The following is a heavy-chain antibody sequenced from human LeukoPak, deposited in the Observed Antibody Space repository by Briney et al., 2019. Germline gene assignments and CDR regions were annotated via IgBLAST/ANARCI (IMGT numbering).Heavy chain of an antibody. V-gene: IGHV3-30*18. J-gene: IGHJ4*02. CDR3: AKSQIAAAGSTGDY. D-gene: IGHD6-13*01. CDR2: ISYDGSNK. Sequence: GGSLRLSCAASGFTFSSYGMHWVRQAPGKGLEWVAVISYDGSNKYYADSVKGRFTISRDNSKNTLYLQMNSLRAEDTAVYYCAKSQIAAAGSTGDYWGQGTLVTVSS. CDR1: GFTFSSYG.